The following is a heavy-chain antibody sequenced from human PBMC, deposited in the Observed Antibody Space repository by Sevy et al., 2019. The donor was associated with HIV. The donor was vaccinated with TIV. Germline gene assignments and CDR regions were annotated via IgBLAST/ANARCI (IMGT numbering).Heavy chain of an antibody. CDR2: ISRSGDTI. J-gene: IGHJ4*02. D-gene: IGHD1-26*01. CDR1: GFTFSDYY. V-gene: IGHV3-11*01. CDR3: ARGSVGARSDFDS. Sequence: GGSLRLSCAASGFTFSDYYMSWIRQAPGKGLEWISYISRSGDTIYYADSVKGRFTISRDNAKTSLYLQMNSLRVEDTAMYYCARGSVGARSDFDSWGRGALVTVSS.